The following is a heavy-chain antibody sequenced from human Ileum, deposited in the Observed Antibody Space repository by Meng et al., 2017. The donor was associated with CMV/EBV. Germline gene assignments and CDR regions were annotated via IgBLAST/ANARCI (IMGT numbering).Heavy chain of an antibody. D-gene: IGHD4-17*01. Sequence: SETLSLTCVVSGGSISTTDYYGGWIRQSPGEGLEWIASIFFSGNTNYNPSLKSRVTISVERSKNQFSLRLSSVTAADTAIYYCARHETYYDYGDYVPQYYFDYWGQGTLVTVSS. V-gene: IGHV4-39*01. CDR2: IFFSGNT. CDR3: ARHETYYDYGDYVPQYYFDY. J-gene: IGHJ4*02. CDR1: GGSISTTDYY.